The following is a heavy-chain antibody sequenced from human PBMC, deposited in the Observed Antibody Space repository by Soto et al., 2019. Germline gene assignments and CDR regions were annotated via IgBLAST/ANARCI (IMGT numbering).Heavy chain of an antibody. D-gene: IGHD2-21*02. Sequence: ASVKVSCKASGYAFTGYYMHWVRQAPGQGLEWMGWINPNSGGTNYAQKFQGRVTMTRDTSISTAYMELSSLRSEDTAVYYCATDLHNSVVTMGYWGQGTLVTVSS. J-gene: IGHJ4*02. V-gene: IGHV1-2*02. CDR1: GYAFTGYY. CDR2: INPNSGGT. CDR3: ATDLHNSVVTMGY.